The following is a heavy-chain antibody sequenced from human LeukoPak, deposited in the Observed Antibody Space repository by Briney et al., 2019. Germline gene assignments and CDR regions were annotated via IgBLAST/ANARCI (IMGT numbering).Heavy chain of an antibody. J-gene: IGHJ4*02. Sequence: GGSLRLSCAASGFTFSSYWMSWVRQAPGKGLEWVANIKQDGSEKYYVDSVKGRFTISRDNAKNSLYLQMNSLRAEDMAVYYCARSSRAPSSFLRGNYFDYWGQGTLVTVSS. CDR1: GFTFSSYW. CDR2: IKQDGSEK. D-gene: IGHD6-13*01. V-gene: IGHV3-7*01. CDR3: ARSSRAPSSFLRGNYFDY.